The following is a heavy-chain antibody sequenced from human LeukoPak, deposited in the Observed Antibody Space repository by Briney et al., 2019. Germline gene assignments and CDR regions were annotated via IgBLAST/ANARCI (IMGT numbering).Heavy chain of an antibody. CDR2: IYYSGST. CDR3: ARGLKRQQLVRYYYYMDV. V-gene: IGHV4-31*03. J-gene: IGHJ6*03. D-gene: IGHD6-13*01. Sequence: SQTLSLTCTVSGGSISSGGYYWSWIRQHPGKGLEWIGYIYYSGSTYYNPSLKSRVTISVDTSKNQFSLKLSSVTAADTAVYYCARGLKRQQLVRYYYYMDVWGKGTTVTVSS. CDR1: GGSISSGGYY.